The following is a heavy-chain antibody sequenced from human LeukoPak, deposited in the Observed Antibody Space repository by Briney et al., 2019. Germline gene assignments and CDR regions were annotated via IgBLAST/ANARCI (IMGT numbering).Heavy chain of an antibody. CDR2: ISWNSGSI. Sequence: PGRSLRLSCAASGFTFDDYAMHWVRQAPGKGLEWVSGISWNSGSIGYADSVKGRFTISRDNAKNSLYLQMNSLRAEDTALYYCAKDTGSSGYYLAFDIWGQGTMVTVAS. V-gene: IGHV3-9*01. CDR1: GFTFDDYA. CDR3: AKDTGSSGYYLAFDI. J-gene: IGHJ3*02. D-gene: IGHD3-22*01.